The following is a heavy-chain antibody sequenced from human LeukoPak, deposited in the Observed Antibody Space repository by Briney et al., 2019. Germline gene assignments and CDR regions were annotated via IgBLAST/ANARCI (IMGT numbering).Heavy chain of an antibody. Sequence: PSETLSLTCTVSGGSISSYSWSWIRQPPGKGLEWIGYIYYSGSTNYNPSLKSRVTISVDTSKNQFSLKLSSVTAADTAVYYCARVRGYYYGSGSYYNNLYFDYWGQGTLVTVSS. V-gene: IGHV4-59*01. J-gene: IGHJ4*02. CDR2: IYYSGST. D-gene: IGHD3-10*01. CDR1: GGSISSYS. CDR3: ARVRGYYYGSGSYYNNLYFDY.